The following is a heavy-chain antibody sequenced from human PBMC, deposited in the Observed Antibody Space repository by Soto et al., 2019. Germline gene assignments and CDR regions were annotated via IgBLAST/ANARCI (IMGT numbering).Heavy chain of an antibody. CDR3: ARGGGFCGGDCYKGGIDY. J-gene: IGHJ4*02. CDR2: LSGSGGSA. Sequence: EVQLLESGGGLVRPGGSLRLSCAASGFTFSNYAMNWVRQAPGKGLQWVSALSGSGGSAYYADSVQGRFTISRDNSKNTLYLQMNSLRAEDTVVYYCARGGGFCGGDCYKGGIDYWGQGTLVTVSS. V-gene: IGHV3-23*01. D-gene: IGHD2-21*02. CDR1: GFTFSNYA.